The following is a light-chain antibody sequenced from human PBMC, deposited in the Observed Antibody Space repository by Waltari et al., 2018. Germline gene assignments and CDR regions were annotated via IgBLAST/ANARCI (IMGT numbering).Light chain of an antibody. CDR2: WAS. V-gene: IGKV4-1*01. Sequence: DIVMTQSPDSLVVSLGERATINCKSSQDILYSSNNKNYLAWYQHKPRQPPKLLIYWASIRASGVPDRFSGNGSGTEFTLTISGLQAEDVAVYYCQQCYSPPLSFGGGTKVELK. J-gene: IGKJ4*01. CDR1: QDILYSSNNKNY. CDR3: QQCYSPPLS.